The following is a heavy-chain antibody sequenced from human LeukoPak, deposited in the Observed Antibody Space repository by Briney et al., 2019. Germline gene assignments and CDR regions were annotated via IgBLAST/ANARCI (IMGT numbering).Heavy chain of an antibody. CDR2: ISAYNGNT. CDR3: ARETDPPAYDFWSGYWSY. D-gene: IGHD3-3*01. V-gene: IGHV1-18*01. Sequence: GASVKVSCKASGYTFTSYGISWVRQAPGQGLEWMGWISAYNGNTNYAQKLQGRVTMTTDTSTSTAYMELRSLRSDDTAVYYCARETDPPAYDFWSGYWSYWGQGTLVTVSS. J-gene: IGHJ4*02. CDR1: GYTFTSYG.